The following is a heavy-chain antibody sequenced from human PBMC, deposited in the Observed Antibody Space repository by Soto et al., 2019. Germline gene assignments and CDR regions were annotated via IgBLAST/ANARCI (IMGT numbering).Heavy chain of an antibody. CDR3: AKVSNNGGVLIRYFDL. J-gene: IGHJ2*01. D-gene: IGHD2-8*01. CDR2: ITGNGGNT. CDR1: GFTFSSSA. Sequence: EVQLLESGGGLVQPGGSLRLSCAASGFTFSSSAMSWVRQAPGKGLEWVSGITGNGGNTYYADSVKGRFTISGDNSKDTLALIMNSLTVEDTSAYYCAKVSNNGGVLIRYFDLGGRGTLVTVSS. V-gene: IGHV3-23*01.